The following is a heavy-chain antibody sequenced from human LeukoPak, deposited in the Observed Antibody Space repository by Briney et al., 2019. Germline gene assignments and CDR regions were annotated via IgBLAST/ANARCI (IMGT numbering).Heavy chain of an antibody. CDR2: INPNSGGT. Sequence: ASVTVSCKASGYTFTGYYMHWVRQAPGQGLEWMGRINPNSGGTNYAQKFQGRVTMTRDTSISTAYVELSRLRSDDTAVYYCARDRQRRESWFDPWGQGTLVTVSS. J-gene: IGHJ5*02. CDR1: GYTFTGYY. CDR3: ARDRQRRESWFDP. D-gene: IGHD2/OR15-2a*01. V-gene: IGHV1-2*06.